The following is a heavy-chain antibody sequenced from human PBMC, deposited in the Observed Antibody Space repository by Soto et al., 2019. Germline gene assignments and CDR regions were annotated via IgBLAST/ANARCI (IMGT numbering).Heavy chain of an antibody. Sequence: GGSLRLSCVGIGLNFDDFAMHWVRQAPGKGLEWVSGITWNSRVLAYADSVKGRFTISRDNARNSLYLQMDSLRDEDTALYYCAKGRYDFWSPYYFDSWGQGTLVTVSS. V-gene: IGHV3-9*01. CDR2: ITWNSRVL. CDR3: AKGRYDFWSPYYFDS. D-gene: IGHD3-3*01. CDR1: GLNFDDFA. J-gene: IGHJ4*02.